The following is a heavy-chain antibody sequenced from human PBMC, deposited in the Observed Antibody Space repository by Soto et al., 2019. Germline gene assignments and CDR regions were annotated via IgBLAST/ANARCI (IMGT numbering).Heavy chain of an antibody. D-gene: IGHD4-4*01. V-gene: IGHV4-34*01. CDR3: AGRDSNWRYMDV. Sequence: SETMSVTCAVDGGSFIGYYWSWIRQPPGKGLEWIGEINHSGSTNYNPSLKSRVTISVDTSKNQFSLKLSSVTAADTAVYYCAGRDSNWRYMDVWGKGTTVTVSS. J-gene: IGHJ6*03. CDR2: INHSGST. CDR1: GGSFIGYY.